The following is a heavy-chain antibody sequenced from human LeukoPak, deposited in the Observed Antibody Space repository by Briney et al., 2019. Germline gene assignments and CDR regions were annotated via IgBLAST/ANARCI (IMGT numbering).Heavy chain of an antibody. V-gene: IGHV3-30*04. CDR2: ISYDGSNK. J-gene: IGHJ4*02. CDR1: GFTFSSYA. Sequence: RGSLRLSCAASGFTFSSYAMHWVRQAPGKGLEWVAVISYDGSNKYYADSVKGRFTISRDNSKNTLYLQMNSLRAEDTAVYYCARVGFGESPFDYWGQGTLVTVSS. CDR3: ARVGFGESPFDY. D-gene: IGHD3-10*01.